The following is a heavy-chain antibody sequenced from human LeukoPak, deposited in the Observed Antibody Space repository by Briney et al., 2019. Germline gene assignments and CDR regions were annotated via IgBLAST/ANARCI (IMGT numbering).Heavy chain of an antibody. Sequence: SVKVSCKASGGTFISYAISWVRQAPGQGLEWMGGIIPIFGTANYAQKFQGRVTITADESTSTAYMELSSLRSEDTAVYYCARDARRQLTGLYWYFDLWGRGTLVTVSS. CDR2: IIPIFGTA. J-gene: IGHJ2*01. CDR3: ARDARRQLTGLYWYFDL. V-gene: IGHV1-69*13. D-gene: IGHD7-27*01. CDR1: GGTFISYA.